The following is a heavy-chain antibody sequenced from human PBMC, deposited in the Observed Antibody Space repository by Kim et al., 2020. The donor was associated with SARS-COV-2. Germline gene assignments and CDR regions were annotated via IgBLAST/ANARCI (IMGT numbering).Heavy chain of an antibody. J-gene: IGHJ5*02. CDR3: ARGPGRWNSSGWSRFDP. V-gene: IGHV4-34*01. D-gene: IGHD6-19*01. Sequence: LKSRVTISVDTSKNQFSLKLSSVTAADTAVYYCARGPGRWNSSGWSRFDPWGQGTLVTVSS.